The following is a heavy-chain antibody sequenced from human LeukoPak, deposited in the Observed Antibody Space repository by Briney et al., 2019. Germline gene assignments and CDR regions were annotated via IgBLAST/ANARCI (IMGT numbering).Heavy chain of an antibody. D-gene: IGHD3-22*01. Sequence: SETLSLTCTVSGGSINNYYWSWIRQPAGKGLEWIGRIYSSGITNYNPSLKSRVTMSVDTSKNQFSLKLSSVTAADTAVYYCARDQTYYYDSGGSSDWFDPWGQGTLVTVSS. CDR1: GGSINNYY. CDR2: IYSSGIT. CDR3: ARDQTYYYDSGGSSDWFDP. V-gene: IGHV4-4*07. J-gene: IGHJ5*02.